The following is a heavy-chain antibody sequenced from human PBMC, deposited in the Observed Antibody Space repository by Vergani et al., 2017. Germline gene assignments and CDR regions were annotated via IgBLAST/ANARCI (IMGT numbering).Heavy chain of an antibody. CDR1: GYTFTGYY. D-gene: IGHD3-22*01. Sequence: QVQLVQSGAEVKKPGASVKVSCKASGYTFTGYYMHWVRQAPGQGLEWMGWINPNSGGTNYAQKFQGRVTMTRDTSISTAYMELSRLRSDDTAVSYCERDLPYSRGARGYFDLWGRGTLVTVSS. CDR2: INPNSGGT. CDR3: ERDLPYSRGARGYFDL. V-gene: IGHV1-2*02. J-gene: IGHJ2*01.